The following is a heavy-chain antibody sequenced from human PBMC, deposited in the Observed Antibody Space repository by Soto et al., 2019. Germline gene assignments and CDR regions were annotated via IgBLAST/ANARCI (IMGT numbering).Heavy chain of an antibody. D-gene: IGHD3-22*01. CDR1: GVTFNAYA. CDR3: AKDHEKSEEPTIIGYYYNGMDV. J-gene: IGHJ6*02. CDR2: ISGNGDNT. Sequence: PGGSLRVACSASGVTFNAYAMSWVRKAPGKGLEWVSIISGNGDNTYYADSVKGRLTISRDNFKNTLYLQIHSLRAEDTAVYFCAKDHEKSEEPTIIGYYYNGMDVWGQGTTVTVSS. V-gene: IGHV3-23*01.